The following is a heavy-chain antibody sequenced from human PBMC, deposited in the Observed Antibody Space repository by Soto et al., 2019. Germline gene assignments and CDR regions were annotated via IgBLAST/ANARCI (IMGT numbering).Heavy chain of an antibody. V-gene: IGHV1-18*01. CDR1: GYTFTSYG. Sequence: GASVKVSCKASGYTFTSYGISWVRQAPGQGLEWMGWISAYNGNTNYAQKLQGGVTMTTDTSTSTAYMELRSLRSDDTAVYYCARVMSYYDSSGYYLQGYFDYWGQGTLVTVSS. J-gene: IGHJ4*02. CDR3: ARVMSYYDSSGYYLQGYFDY. CDR2: ISAYNGNT. D-gene: IGHD3-22*01.